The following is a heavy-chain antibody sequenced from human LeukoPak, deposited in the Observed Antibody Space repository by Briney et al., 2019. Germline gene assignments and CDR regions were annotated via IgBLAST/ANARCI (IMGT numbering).Heavy chain of an antibody. Sequence: GGSLRLSCAASGFTFSSYGMHWVRQAPGKGLEWVAVISYDGSNKYYADSVKGRFTISRDNSKNTLYLQMNSLRAEDTPVYYCVCVRGVTLYWGQGTLVTVSS. D-gene: IGHD3-10*01. J-gene: IGHJ4*02. CDR2: ISYDGSNK. CDR3: VCVRGVTLY. V-gene: IGHV3-30*03. CDR1: GFTFSSYG.